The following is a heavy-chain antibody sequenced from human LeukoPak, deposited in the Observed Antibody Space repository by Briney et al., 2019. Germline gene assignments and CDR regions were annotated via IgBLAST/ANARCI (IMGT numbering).Heavy chain of an antibody. CDR1: GFTFSSYW. CDR2: INTGGSST. CDR3: AKGFGEFPYYYYGMDV. Sequence: PGGSLRLSCAASGFTFSSYWMHWVRQVPGKGLVWVSRINTGGSSTTYADSVKGRFTISRDNSKNTLYLQMNSLRAEDTAVYYCAKGFGEFPYYYYGMDVWGQGTTVTVSS. V-gene: IGHV3-74*01. D-gene: IGHD3-10*01. J-gene: IGHJ6*02.